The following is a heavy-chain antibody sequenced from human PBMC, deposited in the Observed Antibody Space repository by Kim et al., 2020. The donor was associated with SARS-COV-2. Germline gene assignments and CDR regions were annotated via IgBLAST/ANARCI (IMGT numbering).Heavy chain of an antibody. Sequence: ASVKVSCKASGYTFTGYYMHWVRQAPGQGLEWMGRINPNSGGTNYAQKFQGRVTMTRDTSISTAHMELSRLRSDDTAVYYCASGIVVAGKGYYFDYWGQGTLVTVSS. V-gene: IGHV1-2*06. CDR3: ASGIVVAGKGYYFDY. J-gene: IGHJ4*02. D-gene: IGHD6-19*01. CDR2: INPNSGGT. CDR1: GYTFTGYY.